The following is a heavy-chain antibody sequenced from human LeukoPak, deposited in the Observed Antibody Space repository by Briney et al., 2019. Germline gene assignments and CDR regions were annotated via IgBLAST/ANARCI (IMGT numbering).Heavy chain of an antibody. J-gene: IGHJ4*02. CDR3: ARSPPRIAAAGRDFDY. Sequence: SETLSLTCTVSGGSISSYYWSWIRQPPGKGLEWIGYIYYSGSTNYNPSLKSRVTISVDTSKNQFSLKLSSVTAADTAVYYCARSPPRIAAAGRDFDYWGQGTLVTVSS. CDR1: GGSISSYY. V-gene: IGHV4-59*01. D-gene: IGHD6-13*01. CDR2: IYYSGST.